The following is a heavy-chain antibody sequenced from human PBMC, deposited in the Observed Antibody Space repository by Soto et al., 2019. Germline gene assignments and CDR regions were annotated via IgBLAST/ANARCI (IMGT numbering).Heavy chain of an antibody. J-gene: IGHJ5*02. CDR3: ARERGEGPVDIAPWYDR. CDR1: GFTFSSYA. CDR2: ISGSGGST. D-gene: IGHD3-16*01. Sequence: GGSLRLSCAASGFTFSSYAMSWVRQAPGKGLEWVSAISGSGGSTYYADSVKGRFTISRDNSKNTLYLQMNSLRAEDTAVYYCARERGEGPVDIAPWYDRWGQGTLVTVSS. V-gene: IGHV3-23*01.